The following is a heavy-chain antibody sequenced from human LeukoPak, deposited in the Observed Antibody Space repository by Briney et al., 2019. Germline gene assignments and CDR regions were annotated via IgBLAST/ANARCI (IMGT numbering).Heavy chain of an antibody. V-gene: IGHV3-30*18. CDR1: GFTFSSYG. D-gene: IGHD5-18*01. J-gene: IGHJ4*02. Sequence: PGRSLGLSCAASGFTFSSYGMHWVRQAPGKGLEWVAVISYDGSNKYYADSVKGRFTISRDNSKNTLYLQMNSLRAEDTAVYYCAKEGDLWQYSYGDWGIDYWGQGTLVTVSS. CDR3: AKEGDLWQYSYGDWGIDY. CDR2: ISYDGSNK.